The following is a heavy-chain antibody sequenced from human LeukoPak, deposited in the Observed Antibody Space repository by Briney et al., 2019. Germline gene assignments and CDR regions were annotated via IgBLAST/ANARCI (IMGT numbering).Heavy chain of an antibody. V-gene: IGHV4-4*07. D-gene: IGHD2-15*01. Sequence: SETLSLTCSVTGGSTSSYYWSWIRQPAGKGLEWMGRIETSGSTNYNPSLKSRVTISLDTPRNQFSLKLNSVSAADTAVYYCAGSGGSRWYYFDNWGQGTLVPVSS. CDR1: GGSTSSYY. CDR2: IETSGST. J-gene: IGHJ4*02. CDR3: AGSGGSRWYYFDN.